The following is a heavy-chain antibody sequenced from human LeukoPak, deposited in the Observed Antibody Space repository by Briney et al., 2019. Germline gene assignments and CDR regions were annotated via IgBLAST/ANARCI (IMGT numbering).Heavy chain of an antibody. J-gene: IGHJ5*02. D-gene: IGHD1-1*01. CDR1: GGSFSGYY. Sequence: PSETLSLTCAVYGGSFSGYYWSWIHQPPGKGLEWIGEINHSGSTNYNPSLKSRVTISVDTSKNQFSLKLSSVTAADTAVYYCARSVRARLWGVQLERRAFMVNWFDPWGQGTLVTVSS. CDR3: ARSVRARLWGVQLERRAFMVNWFDP. CDR2: INHSGST. V-gene: IGHV4-34*01.